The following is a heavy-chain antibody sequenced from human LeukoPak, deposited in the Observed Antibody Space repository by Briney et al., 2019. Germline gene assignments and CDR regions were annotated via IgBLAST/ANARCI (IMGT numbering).Heavy chain of an antibody. CDR3: ARDHDITMVRGVITTVPGNYMDV. CDR1: GFTFSSYS. V-gene: IGHV3-21*01. Sequence: GGSLRLSCAASGFTFSSYSMNWVRQAPGKGLEWVSSISSSSSYIYYADSVKGRFTISRDNAKNSLYLQMNSLRAEDTAVYYCARDHDITMVRGVITTVPGNYMDVWGKGTMVTISS. J-gene: IGHJ6*03. D-gene: IGHD3-10*01. CDR2: ISSSSSYI.